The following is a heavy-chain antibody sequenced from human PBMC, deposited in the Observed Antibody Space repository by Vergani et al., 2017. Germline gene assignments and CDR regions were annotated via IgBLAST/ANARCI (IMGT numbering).Heavy chain of an antibody. CDR3: ASPGRDGYKWGGWYYFDY. Sequence: QVQLVQSGAEVKKPGASVKVSCKASGYTFTSYDINWVRQATGQGLEWMGWMNPNSGNTGYAQKFQGRVTMTRNTSISTAYMELSSLRSEDTAVYYCASPGRDGYKWGGWYYFDYWGQGTLVTVSS. CDR1: GYTFTSYD. V-gene: IGHV1-8*01. CDR2: MNPNSGNT. J-gene: IGHJ4*02. D-gene: IGHD5-24*01.